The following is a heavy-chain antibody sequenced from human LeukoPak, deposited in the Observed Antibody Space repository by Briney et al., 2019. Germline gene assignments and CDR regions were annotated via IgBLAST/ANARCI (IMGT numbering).Heavy chain of an antibody. CDR1: GFTFSSYG. V-gene: IGHV3-30*02. J-gene: IGHJ4*02. CDR3: AKARAPFVVVPAATTD. Sequence: GGPLRLSCAASGFTFSSYGMHWVRQAPGKGLEWVAFIRYDGSNKYYADSVKGRFTISRDNSKNTLYLQMNSLRAEDTAVYYCAKARAPFVVVPAATTDWGQGTLVTVSS. D-gene: IGHD2-2*01. CDR2: IRYDGSNK.